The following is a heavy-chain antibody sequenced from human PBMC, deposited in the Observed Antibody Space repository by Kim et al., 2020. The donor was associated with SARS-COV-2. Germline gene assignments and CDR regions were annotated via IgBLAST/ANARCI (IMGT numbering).Heavy chain of an antibody. D-gene: IGHD3-22*01. Sequence: ASVKVSCKASGYTFTGYYMHWVRQAPGQGLEWMGWINPNSGGTNYAQKFQGRVTMNRDTSISTAYMELSRLRSDDTAVYYCARVGDRYYYDSSGYYYWGQGTLVTVSS. CDR3: ARVGDRYYYDSSGYYY. CDR2: INPNSGGT. CDR1: GYTFTGYY. V-gene: IGHV1-2*02. J-gene: IGHJ4*02.